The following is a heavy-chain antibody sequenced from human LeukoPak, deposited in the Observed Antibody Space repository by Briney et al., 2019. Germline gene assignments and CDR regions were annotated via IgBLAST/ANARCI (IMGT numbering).Heavy chain of an antibody. D-gene: IGHD6-13*01. CDR3: AREGIDGGSDY. V-gene: IGHV1-18*01. Sequence: ASVKLSCTASGSTFTSYGISWVRQAPGQGLEWMGWISAYNGNTNYAQKLQGRVTMTTDTSTSTAYMELRSLRSDDTAVYYCAREGIDGGSDYWGQGTLVTVSS. J-gene: IGHJ4*02. CDR1: GSTFTSYG. CDR2: ISAYNGNT.